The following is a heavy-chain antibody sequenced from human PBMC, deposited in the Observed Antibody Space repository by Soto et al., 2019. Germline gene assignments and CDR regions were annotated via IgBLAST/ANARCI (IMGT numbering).Heavy chain of an antibody. V-gene: IGHV1-2*02. J-gene: IGHJ5*02. CDR2: INPNSGGT. CDR3: ARQGTNGAGNWFDP. Sequence: ASVKVSCKASGYTFTGYYMHWVRQAPGQGLEWMGWINPNSGGTNYAQKFQGRVTMTRDTSISTAYMELSRLRSDATAVYYCARQGTNGAGNWFDPWGQGTLVTVSS. CDR1: GYTFTGYY. D-gene: IGHD1-1*01.